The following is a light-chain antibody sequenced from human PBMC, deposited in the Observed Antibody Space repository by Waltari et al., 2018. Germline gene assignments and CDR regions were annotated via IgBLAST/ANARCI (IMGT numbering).Light chain of an antibody. V-gene: IGKV3-15*01. CDR2: AAL. CDR3: QQYNNWPPSIT. Sequence: EIVMTQSPASLSVSPGDRATLSCRASQSVSSNLAWYQQKPGQAPSLLIYAALTRVTRGRDSFSRGGEGKEVKRKRRRRRSEDFAVYYCQQYNNWPPSITFGQGTRLEIK. J-gene: IGKJ5*01. CDR1: QSVSSN.